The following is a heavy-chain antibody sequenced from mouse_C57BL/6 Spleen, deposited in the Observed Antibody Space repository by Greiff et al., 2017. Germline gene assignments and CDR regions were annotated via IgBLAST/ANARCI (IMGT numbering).Heavy chain of an antibody. Sequence: QVQLQQSGAELVKPGASVKLSCKASGYTFTSYWMHWVKQRPGQGLEWIGMIHPNSGSTNYNEKFKSKATLTVDKSSSTAYMQLSSLTSEDSAVYYCARSGAQATFAMDYWGQGTSVTVSS. J-gene: IGHJ4*01. CDR3: ARSGAQATFAMDY. CDR2: IHPNSGST. V-gene: IGHV1-64*01. D-gene: IGHD3-2*02. CDR1: GYTFTSYW.